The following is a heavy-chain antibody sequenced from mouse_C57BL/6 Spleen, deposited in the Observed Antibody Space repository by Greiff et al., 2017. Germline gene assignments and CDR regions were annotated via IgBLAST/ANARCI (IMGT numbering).Heavy chain of an antibody. V-gene: IGHV1-26*01. CDR3: AINWDRGGWFAY. CDR1: GYTFTDYY. CDR2: INPNNGGT. Sequence: EVKLMESGPELVKPGASVKISCKASGYTFTDYYMNWVKQSHGKSLEWIGDINPNNGGTSYNQKFKGKATLTVDKSSSTAYMELRSLTSEDSAVYYCAINWDRGGWFAYWGQGTLVTVSA. D-gene: IGHD4-1*02. J-gene: IGHJ3*01.